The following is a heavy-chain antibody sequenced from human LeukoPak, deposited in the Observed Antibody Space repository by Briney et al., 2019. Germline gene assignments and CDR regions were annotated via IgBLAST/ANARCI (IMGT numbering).Heavy chain of an antibody. Sequence: SETLSLTCAVYGGSFSGYYWSWIRQPPGKGLEWIGEINHSGSTNYNPSLKSRVTISVDTSKNQFSLKLSSVTAADTAVYYCAKLPGIAVAGTSYWGQGTLVTVSP. CDR3: AKLPGIAVAGTSY. CDR2: INHSGST. CDR1: GGSFSGYY. J-gene: IGHJ4*02. D-gene: IGHD6-19*01. V-gene: IGHV4-34*01.